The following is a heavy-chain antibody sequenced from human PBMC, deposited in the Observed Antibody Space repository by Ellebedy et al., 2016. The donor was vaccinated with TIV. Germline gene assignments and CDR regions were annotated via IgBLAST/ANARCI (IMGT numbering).Heavy chain of an antibody. J-gene: IGHJ4*02. CDR3: AREEAFSTGFDYFDY. Sequence: VRGRFTISRDNAKDSLYLQMSSLRAEDTAVYYCAREEAFSTGFDYFDYWGQGTLVTVSS. D-gene: IGHD4-17*01. V-gene: IGHV3-11*06.